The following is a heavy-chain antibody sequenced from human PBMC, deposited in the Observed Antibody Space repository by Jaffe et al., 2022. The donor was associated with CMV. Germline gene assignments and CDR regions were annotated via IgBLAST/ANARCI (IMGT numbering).Heavy chain of an antibody. V-gene: IGHV1-45*02. D-gene: IGHD4-4*01. J-gene: IGHJ6*02. Sequence: QMQLVQSGAEVKKTGSSVKVSCKASGYTFTYRYLHWVRQAPGQALEWMGWITPFNGNTNYAQKFQDRVTITRDRSMSTAYMELSSLRSEDTAMYYCAGGLDYSNYIGMDVWGQGTTVTVSS. CDR3: AGGLDYSNYIGMDV. CDR1: GYTFTYRY. CDR2: ITPFNGNT.